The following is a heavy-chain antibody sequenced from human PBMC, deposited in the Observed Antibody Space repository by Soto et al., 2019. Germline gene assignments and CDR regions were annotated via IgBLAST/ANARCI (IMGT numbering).Heavy chain of an antibody. CDR1: GGSFSGYY. Sequence: SETLSLTCAVYGGSFSGYYWSWIRQPPGKGLEWIGEINHSGSTNYNPSLKSRVTISVDTSKNQFSLKLSSVTAADTAVYYCARGSSGWQMKPFDYWGQGTLVTVSS. V-gene: IGHV4-34*01. CDR2: INHSGST. D-gene: IGHD6-19*01. J-gene: IGHJ4*02. CDR3: ARGSSGWQMKPFDY.